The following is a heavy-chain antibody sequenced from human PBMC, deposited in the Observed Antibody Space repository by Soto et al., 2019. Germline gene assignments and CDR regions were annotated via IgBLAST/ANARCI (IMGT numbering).Heavy chain of an antibody. V-gene: IGHV4-34*10. D-gene: IGHD6-19*01. CDR1: GGSVNGYY. CDR3: ARARTSAAVDFDY. CDR2: INHTGGT. Sequence: SGTLSLTCPVYGGSVNGYYWNWISQPPGKGLEWIGEINHTGGTHYNPSLKSRVTMSVDTSKNQFSLKLTSLTAADTAVYYCARARTSAAVDFDYWGQGTLVT. J-gene: IGHJ4*02.